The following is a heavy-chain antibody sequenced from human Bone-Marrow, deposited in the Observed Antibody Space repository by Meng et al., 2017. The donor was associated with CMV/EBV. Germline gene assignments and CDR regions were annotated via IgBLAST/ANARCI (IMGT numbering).Heavy chain of an antibody. V-gene: IGHV1-46*01. J-gene: IGHJ5*02. CDR1: GYTFTSYY. CDR2: INPSGGST. CDR3: ALVVMKVWNWFDP. D-gene: IGHD3-22*01. Sequence: ASVKVSCKASGYTFTSYYMHWVRQAPGQGLEWMGIINPSGGSTSYAQKFQGRVTMTRDTSTSTVYMELSSPRSEDTAVYYCALVVMKVWNWFDPWGQGTLVTVSS.